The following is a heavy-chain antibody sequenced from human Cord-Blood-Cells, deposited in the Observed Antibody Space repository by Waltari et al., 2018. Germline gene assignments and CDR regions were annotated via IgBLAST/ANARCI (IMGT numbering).Heavy chain of an antibody. CDR2: IYHSGST. J-gene: IGHJ2*01. CDR3: ARGFRKTGEERYFDL. D-gene: IGHD7-27*01. CDR1: GYSISSGYY. V-gene: IGHV4-38-2*02. Sequence: QVQLQESGPGLVKPSETLSLTCTVSGYSISSGYYWGWIRQPPGKGLEWIGSIYHSGSTSYNPSLKSRVTLSVDTSKNQFSLKLSSVTAADTAVYYCARGFRKTGEERYFDLWGRGTLVTVSS.